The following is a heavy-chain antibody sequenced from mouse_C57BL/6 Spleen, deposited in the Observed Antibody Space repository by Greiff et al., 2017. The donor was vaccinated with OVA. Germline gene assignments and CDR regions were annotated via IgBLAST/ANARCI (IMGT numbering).Heavy chain of an antibody. CDR3: ARDYGYGDDCYFDV. J-gene: IGHJ1*03. CDR1: GYTFTSYW. Sequence: VQLQQPGAELVRPGTSVKLSCKASGYTFTSYWMHWVKQRPGQGLEWIGVIDPSDSYTNYNQKFKGKATLTVDTSSSTAYMQLSSLTSEDSAVYYCARDYGYGDDCYFDVWGTGTTVTVSS. V-gene: IGHV1-59*01. D-gene: IGHD2-2*01. CDR2: IDPSDSYT.